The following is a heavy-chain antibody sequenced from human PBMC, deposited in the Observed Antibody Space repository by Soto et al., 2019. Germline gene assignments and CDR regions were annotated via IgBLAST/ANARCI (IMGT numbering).Heavy chain of an antibody. D-gene: IGHD6-6*01. J-gene: IGHJ6*02. CDR3: ARDGIAARRYYGMDV. CDR1: GGTVSSYA. CDR2: IIPIFGTA. V-gene: IGHV1-69*01. Sequence: SSVKVSCKASGGTVSSYAISCVRQAPGQGLEWMGGIIPIFGTANYAQKFQGRVTITADESTSTAYMELSSLRSEDTAVYYCARDGIAARRYYGMDVWGQGTTVTVSS.